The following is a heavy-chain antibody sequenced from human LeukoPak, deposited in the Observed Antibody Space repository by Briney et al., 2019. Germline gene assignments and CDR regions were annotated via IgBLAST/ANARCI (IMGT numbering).Heavy chain of an antibody. J-gene: IGHJ4*02. CDR3: AKMGGFMVTHYGYFDY. D-gene: IGHD3-16*01. CDR1: RFTFNNYA. V-gene: IGHV3-23*01. Sequence: GGSLRLSCAASRFTFNNYAMSWVRKAPRKGLELVSVVSGSGGTIYYAAPVKGRFTISSDNSKNTLYLQMNSLRAEDTAVYYCAKMGGFMVTHYGYFDYWGQGTLATVSS. CDR2: VSGSGGTI.